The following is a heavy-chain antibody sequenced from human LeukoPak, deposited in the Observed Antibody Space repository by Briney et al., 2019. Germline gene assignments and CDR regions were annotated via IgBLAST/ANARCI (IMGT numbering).Heavy chain of an antibody. J-gene: IGHJ6*02. CDR2: INAGNGNT. CDR3: ARVGADIVVVPAPRYYYGMDV. CDR1: GGTFSSYA. V-gene: IGHV1-3*01. Sequence: ASVKVSCKASGGTFSSYAISWVRQAPGQRLEWMGYINAGNGNTKYSQKFQGRVIITRDTSASTAYMELSSLRSEDTAVYYCARVGADIVVVPAPRYYYGMDVWGQGTTVTVSS. D-gene: IGHD2-2*01.